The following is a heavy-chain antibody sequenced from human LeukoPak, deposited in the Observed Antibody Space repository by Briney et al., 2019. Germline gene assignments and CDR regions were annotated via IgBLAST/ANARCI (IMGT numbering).Heavy chain of an antibody. CDR1: GGTFSSHA. CDR2: IIPIFGTA. V-gene: IGHV1-69*13. CDR3: ARDCLPDGSGSYYNPYYYYGMDV. Sequence: GASVKVSCKASGGTFSSHAISWVRQAPGQGLEWMGGIIPIFGTANYAQKFQGRVTITADESTSTAYMELSSLRSEDTAVYYCARDCLPDGSGSYYNPYYYYGMDVWGQGTTVTVSS. J-gene: IGHJ6*02. D-gene: IGHD3-10*01.